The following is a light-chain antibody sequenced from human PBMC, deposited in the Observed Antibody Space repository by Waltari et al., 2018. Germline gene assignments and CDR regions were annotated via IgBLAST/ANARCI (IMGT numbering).Light chain of an antibody. Sequence: QSALTQPASVSGSPGQSITISCTGTSSDVGGYNYVPWYQHHPGKAPKLMIYEVSNRPSGVSNRFSGSKSGNTASLTISGLQAEDEADYYCSSCTSSSTYVFGTGTKVTVL. CDR2: EVS. CDR3: SSCTSSSTYV. V-gene: IGLV2-14*01. J-gene: IGLJ1*01. CDR1: SSDVGGYNY.